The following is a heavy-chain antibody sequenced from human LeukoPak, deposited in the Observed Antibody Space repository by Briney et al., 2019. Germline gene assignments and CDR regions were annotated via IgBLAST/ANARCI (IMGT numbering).Heavy chain of an antibody. D-gene: IGHD5-18*01. J-gene: IGHJ4*02. CDR2: ISSSGGTT. Sequence: GGSLRLSCAASGFTFNSYAMGWVRQAPGKGLEWVSTISSSGGTTHYADSVKGRFTISRDNSKHTVDLQMNSLRAEDTAVYYCAKIGNSFDFDYWGQGTLVTVSS. V-gene: IGHV3-23*01. CDR1: GFTFNSYA. CDR3: AKIGNSFDFDY.